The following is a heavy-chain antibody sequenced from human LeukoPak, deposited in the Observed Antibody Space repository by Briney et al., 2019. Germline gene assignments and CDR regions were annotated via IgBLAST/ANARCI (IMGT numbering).Heavy chain of an antibody. V-gene: IGHV3-30*18. D-gene: IGHD5-18*01. J-gene: IGHJ5*02. CDR2: ISYDGSNK. Sequence: PGRSLRLSCAASGFXFSSYGIHWVRQAPGKGLEWVAVISYDGSNKYYADSVKGRFTISRDNSKNTLYLQMNSLRAEDTAVYYCAKELRGYSYGLRNNWFDPWGRGTLVTVSS. CDR3: AKELRGYSYGLRNNWFDP. CDR1: GFXFSSYG.